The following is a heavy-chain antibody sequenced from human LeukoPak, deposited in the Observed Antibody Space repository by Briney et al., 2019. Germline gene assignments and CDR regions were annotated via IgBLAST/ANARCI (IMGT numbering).Heavy chain of an antibody. CDR2: ISSSGTTM. J-gene: IGHJ4*02. D-gene: IGHD5/OR15-5a*01. Sequence: GRSLRLSCAASGFTFSSYAMHWVRQAPGKGLEWVSYISSSGTTMYYADSVKGRFTISRDNAKNSLSLQMNSLRAEDTAVYYCAREGSIVYWGQGTLVTVSS. CDR1: GFTFSSYA. CDR3: AREGSIVY. V-gene: IGHV3-48*03.